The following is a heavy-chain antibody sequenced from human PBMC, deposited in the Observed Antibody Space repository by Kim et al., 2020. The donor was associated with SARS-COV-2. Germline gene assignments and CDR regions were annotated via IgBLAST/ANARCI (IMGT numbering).Heavy chain of an antibody. CDR3: ARDISCSGGSCYSEYYYGMXV. Sequence: GGSLRLSCAASGFTFSDYYMSWIRQAPGQGLEWVSYISSSSSYTNYADSVKGRFTISSDNAKNSLYLQMNSLRAEDTAVYYCARDISCSGGSCYSEYYYGMXVWGQGTXVTVSS. D-gene: IGHD2-15*01. J-gene: IGHJ6*02. CDR1: GFTFSDYY. CDR2: ISSSSSYT. V-gene: IGHV3-11*05.